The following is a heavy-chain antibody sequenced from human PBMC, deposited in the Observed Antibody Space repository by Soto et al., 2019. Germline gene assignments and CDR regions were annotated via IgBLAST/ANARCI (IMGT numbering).Heavy chain of an antibody. CDR2: SYYSGTT. D-gene: IGHD1-20*01. CDR1: GSSISGYSYY. CDR3: SWRYNWNDNCFDP. V-gene: IGHV4-39*01. J-gene: IGHJ5*02. Sequence: PSETLSLTCTVSGSSISGYSYYWTWHPPPTGQELEWVRCSYYSGTTYSNPSLKSRATLSVNTSKNQFSLRLTSVTAADTAIYNCSWRYNWNDNCFDPWGPGALVTVSS.